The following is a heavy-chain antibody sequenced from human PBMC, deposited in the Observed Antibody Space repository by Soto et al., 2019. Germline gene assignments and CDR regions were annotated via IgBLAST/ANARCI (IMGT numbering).Heavy chain of an antibody. CDR3: ARVPDYFDY. J-gene: IGHJ4*02. CDR1: GGSISSYY. CDR2: IYYSGST. V-gene: IGHV4-59*01. Sequence: SETLSLTCTGSGGSISSYYWSWIRQPPGKGLEWIGYIYYSGSTNYNPSLKSRVTISVDTSKNQFSLKLSSVTAADTAVYYCARVPDYFDYWGQGTLVTVSS.